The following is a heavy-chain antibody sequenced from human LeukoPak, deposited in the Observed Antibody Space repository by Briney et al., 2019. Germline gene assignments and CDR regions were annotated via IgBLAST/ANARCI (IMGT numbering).Heavy chain of an antibody. V-gene: IGHV7-4-1*02. D-gene: IGHD5-18*01. J-gene: IGHJ4*02. CDR1: GYTFTSYA. Sequence: ASVKVSCKASGYTFTSYAMNWVRQAPGQGLEWMGWINTNTGNPTYAQGFTGRFVFSLDTPVSTAYLQISSLKAEDTAVYYCARVPGDTAMVDIDYWGQGTLVTVSS. CDR3: ARVPGDTAMVDIDY. CDR2: INTNTGNP.